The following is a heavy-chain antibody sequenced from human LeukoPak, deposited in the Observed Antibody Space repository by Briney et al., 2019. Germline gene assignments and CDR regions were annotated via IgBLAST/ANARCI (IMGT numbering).Heavy chain of an antibody. Sequence: PGGSLRLSCAASGFTFSSYAMHWVRQAPGKGLEWVAVISHDGSNKYYADSVKGRFTISRDNSKNTLYLQMNSLRSEDTAVYYCARDRYLQGYAFDIWGQGTMVTVSS. CDR2: ISHDGSNK. J-gene: IGHJ3*02. CDR3: ARDRYLQGYAFDI. V-gene: IGHV3-30*04. D-gene: IGHD3-16*02. CDR1: GFTFSSYA.